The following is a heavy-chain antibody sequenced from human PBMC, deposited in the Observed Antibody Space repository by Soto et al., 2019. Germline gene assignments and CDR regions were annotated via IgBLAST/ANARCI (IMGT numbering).Heavy chain of an antibody. CDR2: IKSKTDGGTT. J-gene: IGHJ4*02. CDR1: GFTFSNAW. Sequence: PGGSLRLSCAASGFTFSNAWMSWVRQAPGKGLEWVGRIKSKTDGGTTDYAAPVKGRFTISRDDSKNTLYLQMNSLKTEDTGVYYCTTEMGFDWPIDYWGQGTLVTVSS. V-gene: IGHV3-15*01. CDR3: TTEMGFDWPIDY. D-gene: IGHD3-9*01.